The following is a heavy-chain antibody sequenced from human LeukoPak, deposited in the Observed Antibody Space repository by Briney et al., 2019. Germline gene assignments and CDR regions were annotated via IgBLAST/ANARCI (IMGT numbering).Heavy chain of an antibody. J-gene: IGHJ4*02. CDR2: ISFDGSKK. Sequence: PGGSLRLSCAASGFTFSNYAMHWVRQAPGRGLEWVAIISFDGSKKFYADSVKGRFTISRDNSKNTLYLQINSLRAEDTAVYYCAKSAVRGVPVLGNWGQGTLVTVSS. V-gene: IGHV3-30-3*02. CDR3: AKSAVRGVPVLGN. D-gene: IGHD3-3*01. CDR1: GFTFSNYA.